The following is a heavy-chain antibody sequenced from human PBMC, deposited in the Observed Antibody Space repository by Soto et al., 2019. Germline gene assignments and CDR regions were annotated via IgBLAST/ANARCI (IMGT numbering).Heavy chain of an antibody. V-gene: IGHV1-8*01. CDR2: MSPNSGAT. J-gene: IGHJ6*02. Sequence: ASVKVSCKASGYTFTSYDINWVRQATGQGLEWMGWMSPNSGATGYAQKFQGRVTMTRDTSISSAYMELSNLRSEDTAIYYCARGVDAGVDVWGQGSTVTVSS. D-gene: IGHD1-1*01. CDR1: GYTFTSYD. CDR3: ARGVDAGVDV.